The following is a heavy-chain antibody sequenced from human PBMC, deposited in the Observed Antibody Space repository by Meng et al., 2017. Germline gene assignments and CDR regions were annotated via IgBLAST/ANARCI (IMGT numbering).Heavy chain of an antibody. CDR2: ISGDGSIT. Sequence: VQWVEAGGGLVEPGGSLRLSCAASGFSFSSSWMNWVRQPPEKGLMWVSRISGDGSITNYADSVKGRFTISRDNAKNTLYLQMNSLRPEDTAVYYCLDEAPRSDYWGQGSLVTVSS. CDR1: GFSFSSSW. D-gene: IGHD1-1*01. J-gene: IGHJ4*02. CDR3: LDEAPRSDY. V-gene: IGHV3-74*01.